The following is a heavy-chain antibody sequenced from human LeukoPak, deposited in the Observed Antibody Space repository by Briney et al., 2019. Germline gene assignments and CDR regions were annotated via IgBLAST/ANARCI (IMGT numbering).Heavy chain of an antibody. J-gene: IGHJ4*02. V-gene: IGHV1-24*01. D-gene: IGHD2-2*01. CDR2: FDPEDGET. Sequence: ASVKVSCKVSGYTLTELSMHWVRQAPGKGLEWMGGFDPEDGETIYAQKFQGRVTMTEDTSTDTAYMELSSLRSEDTAVYYCARDVGYCSSTSCDGDYWGQGTLVTVSS. CDR1: GYTLTELS. CDR3: ARDVGYCSSTSCDGDY.